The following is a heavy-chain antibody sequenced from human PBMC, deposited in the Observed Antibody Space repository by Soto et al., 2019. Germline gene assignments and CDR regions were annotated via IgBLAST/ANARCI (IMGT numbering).Heavy chain of an antibody. CDR2: IYYSGST. Sequence: QVQLQESGPGLVKPSETLSLTCTVSGGSVSSGSYYWSWIRQPPGKGLEWIGYIYYSGSTNYNPSLQNRVTTSVDTSKNQFSLKLSSVTAADTAVYYCARDRQDYYDSSGYYYYYGMDVWGQGTTVTVSS. CDR3: ARDRQDYYDSSGYYYYYGMDV. CDR1: GGSVSSGSYY. V-gene: IGHV4-61*01. J-gene: IGHJ6*02. D-gene: IGHD3-22*01.